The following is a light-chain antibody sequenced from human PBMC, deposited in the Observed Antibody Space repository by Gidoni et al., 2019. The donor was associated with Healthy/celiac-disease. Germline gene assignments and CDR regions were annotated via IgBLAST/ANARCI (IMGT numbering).Light chain of an antibody. CDR1: QSVSSSD. CDR3: QQYGSSPPYT. J-gene: IGKJ2*01. CDR2: GAS. Sequence: EIVFTQSPGTLSLSPGERATLSCRASQSVSSSDVAWYQQKPGQAPRRLIYGASSRATGIPDRFSGSGSGTDFTLTISRLEPEDFAVYYCQQYGSSPPYTFGQGTKLEIK. V-gene: IGKV3-20*01.